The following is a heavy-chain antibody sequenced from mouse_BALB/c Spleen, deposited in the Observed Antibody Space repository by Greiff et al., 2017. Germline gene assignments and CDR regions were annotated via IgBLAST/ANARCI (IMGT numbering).Heavy chain of an antibody. D-gene: IGHD2-1*01. Sequence: EVQLQESGPGLVKPSQSLSLTCSVTGYSITSGYYWNWIRQFPGNKLEWMGYISYDGSNNYNPSLKNRISITRDTSKNQFFLKLNSVTTEDTATYYCARDLLWSRYFDYWGQGTTLTVSS. CDR1: GYSITSGYY. V-gene: IGHV3-6*02. J-gene: IGHJ2*01. CDR2: ISYDGSN. CDR3: ARDLLWSRYFDY.